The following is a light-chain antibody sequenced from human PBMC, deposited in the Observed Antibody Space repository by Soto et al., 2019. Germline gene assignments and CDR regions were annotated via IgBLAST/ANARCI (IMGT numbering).Light chain of an antibody. CDR2: EVT. J-gene: IGLJ2*01. CDR1: SSDIGAFNF. Sequence: QSALTQPASLSGSPGQSITISCSGTSSDIGAFNFVSWYQQHPGKAPQLMLFEVTNRPSGVSSRFSGSKSGNTASLTISGLQAEDEADYYCTSRTITIPHVIFGGGTKLTVL. CDR3: TSRTITIPHVI. V-gene: IGLV2-14*01.